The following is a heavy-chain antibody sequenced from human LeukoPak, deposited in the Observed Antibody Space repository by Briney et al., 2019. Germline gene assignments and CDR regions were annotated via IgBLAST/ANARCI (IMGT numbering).Heavy chain of an antibody. CDR2: IYHSGST. J-gene: IGHJ4*02. CDR3: ARTRGLEDYYFDY. CDR1: GGSISSGDHY. D-gene: IGHD3-3*01. V-gene: IGHV4-30-2*01. Sequence: SETLSLTCTVSGGSISSGDHYWSWIRQPPGKGLEWIGYIYHSGSTYYNPSLKSRVTISVDRSKNQFSLKLSSVTAADTAVYYCARTRGLEDYYFDYWGQGTLVTVSS.